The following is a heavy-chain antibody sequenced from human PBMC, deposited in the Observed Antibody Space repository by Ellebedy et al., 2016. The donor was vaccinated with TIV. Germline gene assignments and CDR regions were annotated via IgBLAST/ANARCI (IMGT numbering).Heavy chain of an antibody. CDR2: IIPIFDTA. CDR3: ARDVYYDSSGYYYRGYYFDY. Sequence: ASVKVSCKASGGTFSSYAISWVRQAPGQGLEWMGGIIPIFDTANYAQKFQGRVTITADKSTSTAYMELSSLRSEDTAVYYCARDVYYDSSGYYYRGYYFDYWGQGTLVTVSS. J-gene: IGHJ4*02. V-gene: IGHV1-69*06. CDR1: GGTFSSYA. D-gene: IGHD3-22*01.